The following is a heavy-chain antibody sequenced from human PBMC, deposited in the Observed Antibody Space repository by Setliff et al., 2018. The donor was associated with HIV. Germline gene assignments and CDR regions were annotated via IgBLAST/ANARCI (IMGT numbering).Heavy chain of an antibody. J-gene: IGHJ4*02. CDR1: GYSISSGYY. V-gene: IGHV4-38-2*02. CDR2: IYHSGSS. CDR3: GRAMVTFGGVIVHDY. Sequence: SETLSLTCTVSGYSISSGYYWGWIRQPPGKGLEWIGSIYHSGSSYYNPSLKSRVTISVDTSKNQFSLQMSSVTAADTAVYYCGRAMVTFGGVIVHDYWGQGTLVTVSS. D-gene: IGHD3-16*02.